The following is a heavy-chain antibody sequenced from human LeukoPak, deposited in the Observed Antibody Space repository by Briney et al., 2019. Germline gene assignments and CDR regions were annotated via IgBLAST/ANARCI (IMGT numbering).Heavy chain of an antibody. V-gene: IGHV1-69*13. Sequence: ASVKVSCKASGGTFSSYAISWVRQAPGQGLEWMGGIIPIFGTANYAQKFQGRVTITADESTSTAYMELSSLRSEDTAVYYCARDRVALRFLEWLLSFDYWGQGTLVTVSS. CDR1: GGTFSSYA. D-gene: IGHD3-3*01. CDR3: ARDRVALRFLEWLLSFDY. CDR2: IIPIFGTA. J-gene: IGHJ4*02.